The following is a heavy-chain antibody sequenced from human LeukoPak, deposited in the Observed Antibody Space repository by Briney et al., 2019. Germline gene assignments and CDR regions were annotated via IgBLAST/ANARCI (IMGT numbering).Heavy chain of an antibody. V-gene: IGHV4-34*01. D-gene: IGHD5-12*01. J-gene: IGHJ4*02. Sequence: SETLSLTCAVYGGSFSTYYWSWIRQPPGKGLEWIGEMNHGGSTNYNPSLKNRVTISVDTSKKWFLLKLNSETAADTAVYYCACAIPPGGYDFWGQGTLVTVSS. CDR2: MNHGGST. CDR3: ACAIPPGGYDF. CDR1: GGSFSTYY.